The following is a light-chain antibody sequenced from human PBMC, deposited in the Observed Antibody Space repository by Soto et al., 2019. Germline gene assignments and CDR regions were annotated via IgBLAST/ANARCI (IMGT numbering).Light chain of an antibody. J-gene: IGLJ2*01. Sequence: QSALTQPASVSGSPGQSITISCTRTSSNVGSYNLVSWYQHPPGKAPKLIIYEASERPSGVSNRFSGDQSGHTASLTISGLQDEDEADYYCSSYAGGVVFGGGTKLTVL. CDR2: EAS. CDR1: SSNVGSYNL. V-gene: IGLV2-23*01. CDR3: SSYAGGVV.